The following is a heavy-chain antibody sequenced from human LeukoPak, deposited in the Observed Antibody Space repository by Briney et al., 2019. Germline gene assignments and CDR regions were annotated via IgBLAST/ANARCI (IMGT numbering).Heavy chain of an antibody. CDR2: IYYSGSS. D-gene: IGHD3-10*02. Sequence: SETLSLTCTVSGGSISSYYWNWIRQPPGKGLEWIGYIYYSGSSNYNPSLKSRVTISVDMSKNQFSLKLRSVTAADTAVCYCAAYVPGKGMDVWGQGTTVTVSS. J-gene: IGHJ6*02. V-gene: IGHV4-59*08. CDR3: AAYVPGKGMDV. CDR1: GGSISSYY.